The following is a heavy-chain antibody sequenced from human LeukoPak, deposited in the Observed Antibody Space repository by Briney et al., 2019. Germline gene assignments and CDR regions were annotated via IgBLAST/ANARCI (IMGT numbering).Heavy chain of an antibody. CDR3: ARALIGYYFDY. Sequence: HAGGSLRLSCAASGFTFSSYAMHWVRQAPGKGLEWVAVISYDGSNKYYADSVKGRFTISRDNSKNTLYLQMNSLRAEDTAVYYCARALIGYYFDYWGQGTLVTVSS. D-gene: IGHD2-8*01. J-gene: IGHJ4*02. CDR1: GFTFSSYA. CDR2: ISYDGSNK. V-gene: IGHV3-30*04.